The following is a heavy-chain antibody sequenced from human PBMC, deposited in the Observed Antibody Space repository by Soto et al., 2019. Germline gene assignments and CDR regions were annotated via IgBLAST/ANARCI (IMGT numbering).Heavy chain of an antibody. CDR3: AKNLMLACLDY. CDR1: GFTFSSYA. V-gene: IGHV3-23*01. J-gene: IGHJ4*02. CDR2: ISGSGGST. Sequence: GGSLRLSCAASGFTFSSYAMNWVRQAPGKGLEWVSTISGSGGSTYYADSVKGRFTISRDNSKNTLYLQMNSLRAEDTAVYYCAKNLMLACLDYWGQGTLVTVSS. D-gene: IGHD3-10*02.